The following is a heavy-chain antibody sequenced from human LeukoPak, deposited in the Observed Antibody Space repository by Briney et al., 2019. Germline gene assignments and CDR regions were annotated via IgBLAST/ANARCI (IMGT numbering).Heavy chain of an antibody. CDR2: INPNSGGT. J-gene: IGHJ6*03. V-gene: IGHV1-2*02. D-gene: IGHD3-10*01. CDR3: ARDRKWNVRFGELLSGNYYYYYYMDV. CDR1: EYTFTGYY. Sequence: ASVKVSCKASEYTFTGYYIHWVRQAPGQGLEWMGWINPNSGGTNYAQKFQGRVTMTRDTSISTAYMELSRLRSDDTAVCYCARDRKWNVRFGELLSGNYYYYYYMDVWGKGTTVTISS.